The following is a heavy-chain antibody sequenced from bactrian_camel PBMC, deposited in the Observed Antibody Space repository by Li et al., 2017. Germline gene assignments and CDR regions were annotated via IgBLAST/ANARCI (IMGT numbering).Heavy chain of an antibody. CDR2: SLSGGSL. Sequence: VQLVESGGGSVQAGGSLTLSCAATGFTFDESDMGWYRQAPGSQCELVAGSLSGGSLYYADFVKGRFTYTQDNAKNTAYLQMNSLKPGDTAMYLCAVRLTRGVGFATFSARSYDYWGQGTQVTVS. CDR3: AVRLTRGVGFATFSARSYDY. V-gene: IGHV3S60*01. D-gene: IGHD5*01. CDR1: GFTFDESD. J-gene: IGHJ4*01.